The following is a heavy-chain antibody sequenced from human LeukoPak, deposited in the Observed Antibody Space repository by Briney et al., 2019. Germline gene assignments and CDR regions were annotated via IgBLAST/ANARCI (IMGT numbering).Heavy chain of an antibody. V-gene: IGHV4-4*07. J-gene: IGHJ6*02. Sequence: SETLSLTCTVSGGSISSYYWSWIRQPAGKGLEWIGRIYTSGSTNYNPSLKGRVTMSVDTSKNQFSLKLSSVTAADTAVYYCARDQYCSSTSCYTNYYYGMDVWGQGTTVTVSS. CDR3: ARDQYCSSTSCYTNYYYGMDV. CDR1: GGSISSYY. D-gene: IGHD2-2*02. CDR2: IYTSGST.